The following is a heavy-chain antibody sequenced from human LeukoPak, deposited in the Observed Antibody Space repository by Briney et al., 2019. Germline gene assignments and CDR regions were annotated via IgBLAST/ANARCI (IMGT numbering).Heavy chain of an antibody. J-gene: IGHJ4*02. CDR1: ESIFTNYG. Sequence: GESLKFSCKASESIFTNYGIGWLRQMPGRGLEWMGTIDPGVFETQYSTFLQGQATISADKSISTAYQQWSSLKASDTAIYFCTRGAGPSGVSEDEYWGQGNPVTVS. CDR3: TRGAGPSGVSEDEY. CDR2: IDPGVFET. V-gene: IGHV5-51*01. D-gene: IGHD2-15*01.